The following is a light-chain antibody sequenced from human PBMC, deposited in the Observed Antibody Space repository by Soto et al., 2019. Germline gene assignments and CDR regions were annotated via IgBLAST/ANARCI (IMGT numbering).Light chain of an antibody. V-gene: IGKV3-15*01. J-gene: IGKJ5*01. CDR1: ESIRSD. Sequence: EIVMTQSPDILSVPPGCRATLSCRASESIRSDLAWYQQKPGQAPRLLIFGGSIRAADIPGRFSGSGSGTEFTLTIATLQSEDFAVYYCQQYHDWPTITFGQGTRLEIK. CDR2: GGS. CDR3: QQYHDWPTIT.